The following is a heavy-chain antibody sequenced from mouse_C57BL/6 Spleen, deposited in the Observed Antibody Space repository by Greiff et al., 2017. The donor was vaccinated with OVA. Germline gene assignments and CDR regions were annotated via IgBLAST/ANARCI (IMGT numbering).Heavy chain of an antibody. CDR2: IHPNSGST. V-gene: IGHV1-64*01. Sequence: VQLQQPGAELVKPGASVKLSCKASGYTFTSYWMHWVKQRPGQGLEWIGMIHPNSGSTNYNEKFKSKATLTVDKSSSTAYMQLSSLTSEDSAVYDGARSLWDYDYDGGVDDWGQGTTVTVAS. CDR3: ARSLWDYDYDGGVDD. J-gene: IGHJ4*01. D-gene: IGHD2-4*01. CDR1: GYTFTSYW.